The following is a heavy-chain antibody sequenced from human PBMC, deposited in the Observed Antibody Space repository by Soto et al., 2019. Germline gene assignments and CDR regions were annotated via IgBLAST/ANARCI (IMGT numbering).Heavy chain of an antibody. CDR2: LTHDGSRD. V-gene: IGHV3-30*03. J-gene: IGHJ4*02. CDR3: ASIADY. D-gene: IGHD2-21*01. Sequence: QVQLVESGGGVVQPGRSLRLSCAAAGFTVTTYGMQWVRQAPGKGLEWVARLTHDGSRDFYADPVKGRFTISRDTSKNTLYLQMNSLRPEDTAVYYCASIADYWGQGTLVTVSS. CDR1: GFTVTTYG.